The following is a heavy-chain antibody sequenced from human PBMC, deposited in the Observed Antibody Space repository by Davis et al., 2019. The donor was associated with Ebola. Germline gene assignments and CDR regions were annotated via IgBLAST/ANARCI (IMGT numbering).Heavy chain of an antibody. D-gene: IGHD3-3*01. Sequence: PGGSLRLSCTVSGGSISSSYYYWGWIRQPPGKGLEWIGSIYYSGSTYYNPSLKSRVAISADTSKKQFSLKLSSVTAADTAVYYCARLLHYDFWTGSRTTYWGQGTLVTVSS. J-gene: IGHJ4*02. CDR3: ARLLHYDFWTGSRTTY. CDR1: GGSISSSYYY. V-gene: IGHV4-39*01. CDR2: IYYSGST.